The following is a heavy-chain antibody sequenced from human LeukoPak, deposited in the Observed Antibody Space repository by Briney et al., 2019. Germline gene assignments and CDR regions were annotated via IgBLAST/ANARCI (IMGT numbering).Heavy chain of an antibody. Sequence: GGSLRLSCAASGFTFSSCDMHWVRQAPGKGLEWVAVIWFDGNNKYYADSVKGRFTISRDNSKNTLYLQMNSLRAEDTAVYYCARDLYHLGYSSSWYEVDYWGQGTLVTVSS. CDR2: IWFDGNNK. CDR3: ARDLYHLGYSSSWYEVDY. V-gene: IGHV3-33*01. D-gene: IGHD6-13*01. J-gene: IGHJ4*02. CDR1: GFTFSSCD.